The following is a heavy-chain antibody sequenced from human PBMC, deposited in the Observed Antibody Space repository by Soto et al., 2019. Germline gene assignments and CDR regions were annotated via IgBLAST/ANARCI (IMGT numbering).Heavy chain of an antibody. J-gene: IGHJ4*02. D-gene: IGHD2-15*01. Sequence: PGGSLRLSCAASGFIFSSYWIYWVRQAPGKGLVWXSRXXSXGXXXNXXXSVKGRFTISRDNAKNTPYLQMNSLRAEDTAVYYCARSRSGGYFDYWGQGTLVTVSS. V-gene: IGHV3-74*01. CDR2: XXSXGXXX. CDR3: ARSRSGGYFDY. CDR1: GFIFSSYW.